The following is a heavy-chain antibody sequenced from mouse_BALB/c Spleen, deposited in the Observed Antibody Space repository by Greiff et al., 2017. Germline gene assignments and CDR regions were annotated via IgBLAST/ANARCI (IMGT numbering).Heavy chain of an antibody. CDR1: GYSFTSYW. CDR3: TRSNYGNFYWYFDV. Sequence: EVQLQQSGTVLARPGASVKMSCKASGYSFTSYWMHWVKQRPGQGLEWIGAIYPGNSDTSYNQKFKGKAKLTAVTSASTAYMELSSLTNEDSAVYYCTRSNYGNFYWYFDVWGAGTTVTVSS. CDR2: IYPGNSDT. J-gene: IGHJ1*01. V-gene: IGHV1-5*01. D-gene: IGHD2-1*01.